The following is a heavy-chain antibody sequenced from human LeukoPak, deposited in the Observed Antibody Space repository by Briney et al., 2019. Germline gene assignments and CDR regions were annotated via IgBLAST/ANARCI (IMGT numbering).Heavy chain of an antibody. J-gene: IGHJ4*02. Sequence: PSETLSLTCTVSGGSISSSSYYWGWIRQPPGKGLEWIGSIYYSGSTYYNPSLKSRVTISVDRSKNQFSLKPSSVTAADTAVYYCATLGFSSGYYYYFDHWGQGTLVTVSS. CDR1: GGSISSSSYY. CDR3: ATLGFSSGYYYYFDH. D-gene: IGHD3-22*01. V-gene: IGHV4-39*07. CDR2: IYYSGST.